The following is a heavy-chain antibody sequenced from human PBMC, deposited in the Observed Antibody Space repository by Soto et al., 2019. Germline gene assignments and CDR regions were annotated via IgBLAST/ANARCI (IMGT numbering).Heavy chain of an antibody. CDR1: GFTFSDYS. D-gene: IGHD6-13*01. V-gene: IGHV3-11*05. Sequence: QVQLVESGGGLVKPGGSLRLSCAASGFTFSDYSMSWIRQAPGKGLEWVSYINSSSTNTNYADSVKGRFTISRDNAKNSLYLQRNSLRAEDTAVYYCARIIAAAGGRRYFDLWGRGTLVTVSS. J-gene: IGHJ2*01. CDR2: INSSSTNT. CDR3: ARIIAAAGGRRYFDL.